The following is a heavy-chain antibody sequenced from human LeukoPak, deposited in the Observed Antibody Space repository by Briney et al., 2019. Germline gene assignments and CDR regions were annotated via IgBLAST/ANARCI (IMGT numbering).Heavy chain of an antibody. J-gene: IGHJ6*04. V-gene: IGHV1-69*06. Sequence: SVKVSCKASGDTFSSYAINWVRQAPGQGLEWMGGIIPIFGTTKYAQKFQGRVTITADKSTSTVYMELSSLRSEDTAVYYCARGADYYYGMDVWGKGTTVTVSS. CDR2: IIPIFGTT. CDR1: GDTFSSYA. CDR3: ARGADYYYGMDV.